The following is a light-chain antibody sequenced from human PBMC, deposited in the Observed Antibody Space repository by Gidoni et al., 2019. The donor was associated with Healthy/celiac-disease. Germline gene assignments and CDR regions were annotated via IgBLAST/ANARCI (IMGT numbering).Light chain of an antibody. CDR2: CAS. Sequence: EIVLTQSPGTLSLSPGERATLSGRDSQSVSSSYLAWYQQTPGQAPRLLIFCASSRATVIPDRFSGSGSGTDFTLTISRLEPEDFAVYYCQQYNTFGGGTKVEIK. CDR3: QQYNT. CDR1: QSVSSSY. V-gene: IGKV3-20*01. J-gene: IGKJ4*01.